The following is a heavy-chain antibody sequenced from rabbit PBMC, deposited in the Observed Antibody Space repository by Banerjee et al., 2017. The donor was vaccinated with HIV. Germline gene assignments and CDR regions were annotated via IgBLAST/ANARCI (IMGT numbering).Heavy chain of an antibody. Sequence: QEQLEESGGDLVKPEGSLTLTCTASGFSFSSSYWICWVRQAPGKGLELIACIYTSSSSTWYASWVNGRFTITRSTSLNTVDLKMTSLTAADTATYFCTRSYGYAGYAYATYLWGQGTLVTVS. J-gene: IGHJ6*01. V-gene: IGHV1S43*01. CDR1: GFSFSSSYW. CDR3: TRSYGYAGYAYATYL. D-gene: IGHD6-1*01. CDR2: IYTSSSST.